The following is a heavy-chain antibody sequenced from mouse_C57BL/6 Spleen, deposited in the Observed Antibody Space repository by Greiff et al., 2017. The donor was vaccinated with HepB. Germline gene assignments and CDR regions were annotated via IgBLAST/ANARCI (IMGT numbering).Heavy chain of an antibody. D-gene: IGHD2-14*01. V-gene: IGHV1-42*01. CDR2: INPSTGGT. Sequence: EVQLQQSGPELVKPGASVKISCKASGYSFTGYYMNWVKQSPEKSLEWIGEINPSTGGTTYNQKFKAKATLTVDKSSSTAYMQLKSLTSEDSAVYYCARSRRVYRRAMDYWGQGTSVTVSS. J-gene: IGHJ4*01. CDR3: ARSRRVYRRAMDY. CDR1: GYSFTGYY.